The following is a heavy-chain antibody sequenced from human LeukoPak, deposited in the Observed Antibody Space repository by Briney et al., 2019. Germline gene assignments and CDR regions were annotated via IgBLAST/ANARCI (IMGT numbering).Heavy chain of an antibody. CDR2: ISSGGGTT. V-gene: IGHV3-48*02. J-gene: IGHJ5*02. CDR1: GLTFKTFA. Sequence: GGSLRLSCLGSGLTFKTFAMTWVRQAPGKGLEWVSAISSGGGTTSYADSVKGRFTISRDNAKNSLYLQMNSLRDEDTAVYYCARGRSGWYGNWFDPWGQGTLVTVSS. D-gene: IGHD6-19*01. CDR3: ARGRSGWYGNWFDP.